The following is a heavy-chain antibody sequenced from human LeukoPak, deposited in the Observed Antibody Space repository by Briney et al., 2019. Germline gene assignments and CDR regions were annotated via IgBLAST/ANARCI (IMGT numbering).Heavy chain of an antibody. V-gene: IGHV4-59*01. CDR2: IYYSGST. CDR1: GDSISSYY. J-gene: IGHJ4*02. Sequence: PSETLSLTCTVSGDSISSYYWSWIRQPPGKGLEWIGYIYYSGSTNYNPSLKSRVTISVDTSKNQFSLKLNSVTAADTAVYYCARDSSVGYDSSGYYDYWGQGTLVTVSS. CDR3: ARDSSVGYDSSGYYDY. D-gene: IGHD3-22*01.